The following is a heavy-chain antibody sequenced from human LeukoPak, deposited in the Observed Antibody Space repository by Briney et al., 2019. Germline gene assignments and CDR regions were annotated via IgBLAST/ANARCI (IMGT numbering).Heavy chain of an antibody. V-gene: IGHV3-21*01. CDR2: ISSSSSYI. D-gene: IGHD2-2*01. J-gene: IGHJ2*01. CDR3: ARSPAAMMGYWYFDL. CDR1: GFTFSSYS. Sequence: GGSLRLSCAASGFTFSSYSMNWVRQAPGKGLEWVSSISSSSSYIYYADSVKGRFTISRDNAKNSLYLQMNSLRAEDTAVYYCARSPAAMMGYWYFDLWGRGTLVTVSS.